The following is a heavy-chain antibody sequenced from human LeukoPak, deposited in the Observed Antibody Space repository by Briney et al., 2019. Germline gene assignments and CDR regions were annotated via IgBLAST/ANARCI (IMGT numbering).Heavy chain of an antibody. V-gene: IGHV3-23*01. CDR2: ISGSGGST. J-gene: IGHJ4*02. D-gene: IGHD3-10*01. CDR3: GGSGRYYRVDY. CDR1: GFTFSRNA. Sequence: TGGSLRLSCAASGFTFSRNAMSWVSQAPGKGLEWVSAISGSGGSTYYADSVKGRFTISRDNSKNTLYLQMNSLRAEDTAVYHCGGSGRYYRVDYWGQGTLVTVSS.